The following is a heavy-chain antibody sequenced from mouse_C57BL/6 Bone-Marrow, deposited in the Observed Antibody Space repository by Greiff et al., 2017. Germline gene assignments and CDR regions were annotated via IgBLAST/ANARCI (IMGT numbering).Heavy chain of an antibody. Sequence: QVQLKESGPGLVQPSQSLSITCTVSGFSLTSYGVHWVRQSPGKGLEWLGVIWSGGSTDYNAAFISRLSISKDNSKSQVFFKMNSLQADDTAIYYCASYDYPDYWGQGTSVTVSS. CDR1: GFSLTSYG. V-gene: IGHV2-2*01. CDR3: ASYDYPDY. D-gene: IGHD2-4*01. J-gene: IGHJ4*01. CDR2: IWSGGST.